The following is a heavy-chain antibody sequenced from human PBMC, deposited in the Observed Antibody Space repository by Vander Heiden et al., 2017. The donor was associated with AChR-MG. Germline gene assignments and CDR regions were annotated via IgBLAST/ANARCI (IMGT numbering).Heavy chain of an antibody. D-gene: IGHD2-2*01. V-gene: IGHV3-23*01. Sequence: EVQLLESGGGLVQPWGSLRLSCAPSGFTFSSYAMTWVRQAPGKGLEWVSAISGSGGSKYYADSVKGRFTISRDNSKNTLYLQMNSLRAEDTAVYYCAKACSGTSCYFRGDYWGQGTLVTVSS. CDR2: ISGSGGSK. CDR3: AKACSGTSCYFRGDY. J-gene: IGHJ4*02. CDR1: GFTFSSYA.